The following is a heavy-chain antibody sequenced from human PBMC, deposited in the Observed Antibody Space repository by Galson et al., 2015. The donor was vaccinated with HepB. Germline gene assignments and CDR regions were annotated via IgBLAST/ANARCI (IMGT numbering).Heavy chain of an antibody. CDR2: FDPEDGET. J-gene: IGHJ4*02. Sequence: SVKVSCKVYGYTLTDLSMHWVRQAHGQGLEWMGGFDPEDGETIYAQKFQGRVTMTEDTSTDTAYMELSSLRSEDTAVYYCATVRSYYDSSGYAQGLYFDYWVQGTLVTVSS. CDR1: GYTLTDLS. D-gene: IGHD3-22*01. CDR3: ATVRSYYDSSGYAQGLYFDY. V-gene: IGHV1-24*01.